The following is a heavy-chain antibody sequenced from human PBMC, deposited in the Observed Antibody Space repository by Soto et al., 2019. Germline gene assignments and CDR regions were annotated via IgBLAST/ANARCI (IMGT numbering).Heavy chain of an antibody. CDR3: ATGRYSSSWYVADYYYYYGMDV. D-gene: IGHD6-13*01. CDR2: IYSGGST. Sequence: GGSLRLSSAASGFTVSSNYMSWVRQAPGKGLEWVSVIYSGGSTYYADSVKGRFTISRDNSKDTLYLQMNSLRAEDTAVYYCATGRYSSSWYVADYYYYYGMDVWGQGTTVTVSS. V-gene: IGHV3-66*01. J-gene: IGHJ6*02. CDR1: GFTVSSNY.